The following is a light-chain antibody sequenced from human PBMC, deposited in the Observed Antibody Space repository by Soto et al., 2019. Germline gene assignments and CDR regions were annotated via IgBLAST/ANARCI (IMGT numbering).Light chain of an antibody. CDR3: QQSSSNYPIT. J-gene: IGKJ5*01. CDR1: QSISSY. Sequence: DIQMTQSPSSLSASVGDRVTITCRASQSISSYLNWYQQKPGKAPKLLIYGASSLQSGVPTRFGGSGSGTDFNLTISSLQPEDFATHCCQQSSSNYPITFGQGTRLEIK. V-gene: IGKV1-39*01. CDR2: GAS.